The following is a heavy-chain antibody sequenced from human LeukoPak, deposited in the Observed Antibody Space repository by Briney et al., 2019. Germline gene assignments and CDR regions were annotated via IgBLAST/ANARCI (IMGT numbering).Heavy chain of an antibody. V-gene: IGHV3-23*01. CDR1: GFTFSSYA. Sequence: GGSLRLSCAASGFTFSSYAMSWVRQAPGKGLKWVSAISGSGGTTYYADSVKGRFTISRDNSKNTLYLQMNSLRAEDTAVYYCAKDPRSYFDFWADWGQGTLVTVSS. D-gene: IGHD3-3*01. CDR3: AKDPRSYFDFWAD. J-gene: IGHJ4*02. CDR2: ISGSGGTT.